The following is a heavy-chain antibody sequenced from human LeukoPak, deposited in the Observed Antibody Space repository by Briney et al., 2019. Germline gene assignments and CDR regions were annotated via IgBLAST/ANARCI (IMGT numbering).Heavy chain of an antibody. CDR3: ARDIWARGLPGY. CDR2: ISAYNGNT. V-gene: IGHV1-18*04. Sequence: ASVTVSCKASGYTFTSYGISWVRQAPGQGLEWMGWISAYNGNTNYAQKLQGRVTMTTDTSTSTAYMELRSLRSDDTAVYYCARDIWARGLPGYWGQGTLVTVSS. D-gene: IGHD3-16*01. CDR1: GYTFTSYG. J-gene: IGHJ4*02.